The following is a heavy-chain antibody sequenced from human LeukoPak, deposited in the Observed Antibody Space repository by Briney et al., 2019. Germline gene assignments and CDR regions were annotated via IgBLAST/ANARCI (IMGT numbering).Heavy chain of an antibody. CDR1: GYTFTSYD. CDR2: MNPNSGNT. V-gene: IGHV1-8*03. D-gene: IGHD6-13*01. Sequence: ASVKVSCKASGYTFTSYDINWVRQATGQGLEWMGWMNPNSGNTGYAQKFQGRVTITRNTSISTAYMELSSLRSEDTAVYYCAREYRSSWYGNWFDPWGQGTLVTVSS. CDR3: AREYRSSWYGNWFDP. J-gene: IGHJ5*02.